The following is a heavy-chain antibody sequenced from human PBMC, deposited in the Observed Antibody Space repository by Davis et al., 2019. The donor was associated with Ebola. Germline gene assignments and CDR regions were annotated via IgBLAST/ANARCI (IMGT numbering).Heavy chain of an antibody. D-gene: IGHD3-10*01. CDR2: INHSGST. J-gene: IGHJ6*02. V-gene: IGHV4-34*01. CDR1: GGSFSGYY. Sequence: MPSETLSLTCAVYGGSFSGYYWSWIRQPPGKGLEWIGEINHSGSTNYNPSLKSRVTMSVDTSKNQFSLKLSSVTAADTAVYYCARVPYYGSGSYPAYYYYGMDVWGQGTTVTVSS. CDR3: ARVPYYGSGSYPAYYYYGMDV.